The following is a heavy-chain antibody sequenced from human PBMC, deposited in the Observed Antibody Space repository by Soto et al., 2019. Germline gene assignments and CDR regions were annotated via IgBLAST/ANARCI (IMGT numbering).Heavy chain of an antibody. Sequence: GGSLRLSCAASGFIFSSYGMHWVRQAPGKGLEWVAVISYDGSNEYYADSVQGRFTISRDNSKQTLYLQMNSLRTEDTAVYFCATLLWEGIFFVGPSSGAVDYRGKGAVVTVSS. V-gene: IGHV3-30*03. CDR2: ISYDGSNE. D-gene: IGHD3-16*01. CDR3: ATLLWEGIFFVGPSSGAVDY. J-gene: IGHJ4*01. CDR1: GFIFSSYG.